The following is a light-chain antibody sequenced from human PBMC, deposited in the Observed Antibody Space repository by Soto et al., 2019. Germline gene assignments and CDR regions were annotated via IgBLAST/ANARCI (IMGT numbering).Light chain of an antibody. J-gene: IGLJ2*01. CDR2: LNSDGSH. CDR1: SGHSSYA. Sequence: QPVLTQSPSASASLGASVKLTCTLSSGHSSYAIAWHQQQPEKRPRYLMKLNSDGSHSKGDGIPDRFSGSSSGAERYLTISSRQSEDEADYYCQTWGTGRVFGGGTKLTVL. V-gene: IGLV4-69*01. CDR3: QTWGTGRV.